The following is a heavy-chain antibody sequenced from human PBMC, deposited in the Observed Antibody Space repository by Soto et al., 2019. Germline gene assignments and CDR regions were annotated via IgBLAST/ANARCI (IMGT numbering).Heavy chain of an antibody. CDR1: GGTFSSYT. CDR2: IIPILGIA. CDR3: ARDTYDSSGYPFDH. D-gene: IGHD3-22*01. Sequence: QVQLVQSGAEVKKPGSSVKVSCKASGGTFSSYTISWVRQAPGQGLEWMGRIIPILGIANYAQKFQGRVTLTADKSTSTAYMELSSLRSDDTAVYYCARDTYDSSGYPFDHWGQGTLVTVSS. V-gene: IGHV1-69*08. J-gene: IGHJ4*02.